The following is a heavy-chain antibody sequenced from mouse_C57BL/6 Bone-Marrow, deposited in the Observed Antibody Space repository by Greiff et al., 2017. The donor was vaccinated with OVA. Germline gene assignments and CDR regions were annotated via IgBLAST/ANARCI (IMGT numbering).Heavy chain of an antibody. CDR2: ISSGGSYT. Sequence: EVHLVESGGDLVKPGGSLKLSCAASGFTFSSYGMSWVRQTPDKRLAWVATISSGGSYTYYPDSVKGRFTISRDNAKNTLYLQMSSLKSEDTAMYYCAREADGYYVAMDYWGQGTSVTVSS. V-gene: IGHV5-6*01. J-gene: IGHJ4*01. CDR1: GFTFSSYG. D-gene: IGHD2-3*01. CDR3: AREADGYYVAMDY.